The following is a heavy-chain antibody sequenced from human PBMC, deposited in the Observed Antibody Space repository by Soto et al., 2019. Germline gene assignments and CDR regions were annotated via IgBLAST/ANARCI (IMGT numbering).Heavy chain of an antibody. CDR3: ARGKEKGSIGSRPDS. CDR1: GYTFTSYD. J-gene: IGHJ5*01. CDR2: MNPNSGNT. D-gene: IGHD3-22*01. V-gene: IGHV1-8*01. Sequence: GASVKVSCKASGYTFTSYDIHWVRQATGQGLEWVGWMNPNSGNTGYAQKFQGRVTMTRNTSISTAYMELSSLRSEDTALHYCARGKEKGSIGSRPDSWGQGTLVTVSS.